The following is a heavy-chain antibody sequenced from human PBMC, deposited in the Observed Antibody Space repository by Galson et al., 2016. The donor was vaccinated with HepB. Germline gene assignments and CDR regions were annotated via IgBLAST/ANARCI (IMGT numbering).Heavy chain of an antibody. V-gene: IGHV3-30-3*01. D-gene: IGHD5-18*01. CDR2: ISYDGSNK. CDR3: ARDRGYSYGYLVSYYFDY. CDR1: GFTFSSYA. J-gene: IGHJ4*02. Sequence: SLRLSCAASGFTFSSYAMHWVRQAPGKGLEWVAVISYDGSNKYYADSVKGRFTISRDNSKNTLYLQMNSLRAEDTAVYYCARDRGYSYGYLVSYYFDYWGQETLVTVSS.